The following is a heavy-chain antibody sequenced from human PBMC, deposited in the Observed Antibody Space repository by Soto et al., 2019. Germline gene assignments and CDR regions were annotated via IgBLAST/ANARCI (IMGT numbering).Heavy chain of an antibody. D-gene: IGHD3-10*01. CDR2: ISAYNGNT. CDR3: ARAEGSGSYPLGHYFDY. Sequence: QVQLVQSGAEVKKPGASVKVSCKASGYTFTSYGISWVRQAPGQGLEWMGWISAYNGNTNYTQKLQGRVTMTTDTSTSTAYMELRSLRSDDTAVYYCARAEGSGSYPLGHYFDYWGQGTLVTVSS. V-gene: IGHV1-18*01. CDR1: GYTFTSYG. J-gene: IGHJ4*02.